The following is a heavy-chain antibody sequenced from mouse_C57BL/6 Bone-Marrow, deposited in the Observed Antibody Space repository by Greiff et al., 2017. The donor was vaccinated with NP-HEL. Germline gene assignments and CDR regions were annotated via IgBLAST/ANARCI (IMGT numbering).Heavy chain of an antibody. CDR3: TGHYYGSSYWYCDV. V-gene: IGHV14-1*01. Sequence: VQLQQSGAELVRPGASVKLSCTASGFNIKDYYMHWVKQRPEQGLEWIGRIDPEDGDTEYAPKFQGKATMTADTSSNTAYLQLSSLTSEDTAVYYCTGHYYGSSYWYCDVWGTGTTVTVSS. CDR2: IDPEDGDT. D-gene: IGHD1-1*01. CDR1: GFNIKDYY. J-gene: IGHJ1*03.